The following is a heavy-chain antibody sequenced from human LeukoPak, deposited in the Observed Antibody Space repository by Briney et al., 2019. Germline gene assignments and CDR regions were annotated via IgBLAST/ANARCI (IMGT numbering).Heavy chain of an antibody. CDR1: GFTFSNAW. V-gene: IGHV3-15*01. D-gene: IGHD3-22*01. J-gene: IGHJ4*02. CDR3: ARWDGNGYH. Sequence: GGSLRLSCAASGFTFSNAWMNWVRQAPGKGLEWVGRIKRKTDGGTTDYAASVEGRFTIATDDSKNTMYLQMNSLKTEDTAVYYCARWDGNGYHLDQGTLVTVSS. CDR2: IKRKTDGGTT.